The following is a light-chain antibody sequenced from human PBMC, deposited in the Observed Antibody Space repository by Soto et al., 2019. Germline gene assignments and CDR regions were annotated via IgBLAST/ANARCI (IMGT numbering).Light chain of an antibody. CDR1: SSDVGGYNY. Sequence: QSALTQPASVSGSPGQSIIISCTGTSSDVGGYNYVSWYQQHPGKAPKLIIYDVTNRPSGVSDRFSGSKSGNTASLSISGLQAEDEADYYCSSYTSSTTLVFGGGTKLTVL. CDR3: SSYTSSTTLV. CDR2: DVT. J-gene: IGLJ2*01. V-gene: IGLV2-14*01.